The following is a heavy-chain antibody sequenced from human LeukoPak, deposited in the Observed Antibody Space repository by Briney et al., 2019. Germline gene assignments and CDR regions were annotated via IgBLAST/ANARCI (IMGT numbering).Heavy chain of an antibody. D-gene: IGHD5-12*01. CDR3: ARILVATIRILDY. V-gene: IGHV3-48*03. CDR1: GFTFSNYE. Sequence: GGSLRLSCVASGFTFSNYEMNWVRQAPGKGLEWVSYISSSGSTIYYADSVKGRFTISRDNAKNSLYLQMNSLRAEDTAVYYCARILVATIRILDYWGQGTLVTVSS. J-gene: IGHJ4*02. CDR2: ISSSGSTI.